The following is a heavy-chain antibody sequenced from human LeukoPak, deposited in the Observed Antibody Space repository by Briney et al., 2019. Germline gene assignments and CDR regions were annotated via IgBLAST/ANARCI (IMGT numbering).Heavy chain of an antibody. Sequence: PSETLSLTCTASGDSISSSSSYWGWIRQPPGEGLEWIGSIYYSGSTYYNTSLKSRVTISVDTSKNQFSLKLSSVTAADTAVYYCARDPSGSYGYWGQGTLVTVSS. V-gene: IGHV4-39*07. J-gene: IGHJ4*02. CDR2: IYYSGST. CDR3: ARDPSGSYGY. D-gene: IGHD1-26*01. CDR1: GDSISSSSSY.